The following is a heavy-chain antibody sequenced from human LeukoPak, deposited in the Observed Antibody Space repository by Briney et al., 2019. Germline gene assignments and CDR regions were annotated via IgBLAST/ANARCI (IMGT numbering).Heavy chain of an antibody. CDR2: INWNGGST. D-gene: IGHD2-2*01. Sequence: GGSLRLSCTASGFAFDEHGMSWVRQVPGKGLEWVSGINWNGGSTGYADPLRGRFTIPRDNAKNSLYLQMDSLRAEGTALYYCARAPITSPFYFDYWGQGTLVTVSS. V-gene: IGHV3-20*04. CDR1: GFAFDEHG. CDR3: ARAPITSPFYFDY. J-gene: IGHJ4*02.